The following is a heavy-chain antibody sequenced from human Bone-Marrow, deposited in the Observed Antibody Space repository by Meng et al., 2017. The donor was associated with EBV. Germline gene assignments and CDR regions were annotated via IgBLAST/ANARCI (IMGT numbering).Heavy chain of an antibody. CDR2: STTNTVIP. V-gene: IGHV7-4-1*02. D-gene: IGHD2-15*01. CDR3: ACYCGGGNGGAEDQH. CDR1: RTPSTDYS. Sequence: VQLVMYVAELMKPGNTMEVSNKASRTPSTDYSMSCVRHSLGQGLQWGGGSTTNTVIPTYAQFFTGRFVFTFDTSVSTSNLQISSLKAEDTAVYYGACYCGGGNGGAEDQHWGQGTLVTVSS. J-gene: IGHJ1*01.